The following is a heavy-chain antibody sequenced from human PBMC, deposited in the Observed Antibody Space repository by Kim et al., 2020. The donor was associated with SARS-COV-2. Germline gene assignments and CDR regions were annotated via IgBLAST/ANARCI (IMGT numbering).Heavy chain of an antibody. V-gene: IGHV3-74*01. D-gene: IGHD3-10*01. CDR2: T. Sequence: TRYAEPVKRRLTVSRDTAKNTLYRQMNSLRAEDTAVYCCARVNYHGMDVWGQGTTVTVSS. CDR3: ARVNYHGMDV. J-gene: IGHJ6*02.